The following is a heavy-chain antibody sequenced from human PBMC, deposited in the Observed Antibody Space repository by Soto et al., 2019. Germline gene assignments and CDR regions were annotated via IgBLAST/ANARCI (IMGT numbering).Heavy chain of an antibody. CDR1: GGSISSGGYY. Sequence: QVQLQESGPGLVKPAQTLSLTCTVSGGSISSGGYYWSWIRQHPGKGLEWIGYIYYSGSTYYNPSLKSRVTISVDTSKNQFSLKLSSVTAADTAVYYCARAPTPGGDPPNYYYYGMDVRGQGTTVTVSS. D-gene: IGHD2-21*02. CDR3: ARAPTPGGDPPNYYYYGMDV. J-gene: IGHJ6*02. V-gene: IGHV4-31*03. CDR2: IYYSGST.